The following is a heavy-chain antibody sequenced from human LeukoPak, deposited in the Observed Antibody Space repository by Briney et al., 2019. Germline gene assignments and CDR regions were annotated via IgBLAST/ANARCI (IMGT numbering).Heavy chain of an antibody. D-gene: IGHD6-19*01. CDR2: ISGTGDNT. J-gene: IGHJ4*02. V-gene: IGHV3-23*01. Sequence: GGSLRLSCAASGFAFISFTMSWVRQTPGKGLEWVASISGTGDNTYYADSVKGWFTISRDNSRNTLYLQMNSLGAEDTAVYYCAKDHGVAVTGMFYWGQGTLVTVSS. CDR1: GFAFISFT. CDR3: AKDHGVAVTGMFY.